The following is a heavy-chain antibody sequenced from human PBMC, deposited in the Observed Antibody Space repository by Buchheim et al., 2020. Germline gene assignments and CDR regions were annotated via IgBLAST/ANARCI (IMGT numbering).Heavy chain of an antibody. V-gene: IGHV3-21*01. CDR1: GFTFSSYS. J-gene: IGHJ6*02. Sequence: EVQLVESGGGLVKPGGSLRLSCAASGFTFSSYSMNWVRQAPGKGLEWVSSISSSSSYISYADSVKGRFTISRDNAKNSLYLQMNSLRAEDTAVYYCARMQYLWRTGVYYYYGMDVWGQGTT. CDR2: ISSSSSYI. CDR3: ARMQYLWRTGVYYYYGMDV. D-gene: IGHD3-3*01.